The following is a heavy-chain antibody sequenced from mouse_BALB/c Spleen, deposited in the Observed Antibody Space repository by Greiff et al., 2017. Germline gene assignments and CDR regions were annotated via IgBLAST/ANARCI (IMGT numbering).Heavy chain of an antibody. J-gene: IGHJ2*01. V-gene: IGHV14-4*02. D-gene: IGHD2-1*01. Sequence: VQLQQSGAELVRSGASVKLSCTASGFNIKDYYMHWVKQRPEQGLEWIGWIDPENGDTEYAPKFQGKATMTAYTSSNTAYLQLSSLTSEDTAVYYCNAWGGNYFPFDYWGQGTTLTVSS. CDR2: IDPENGDT. CDR1: GFNIKDYY. CDR3: NAWGGNYFPFDY.